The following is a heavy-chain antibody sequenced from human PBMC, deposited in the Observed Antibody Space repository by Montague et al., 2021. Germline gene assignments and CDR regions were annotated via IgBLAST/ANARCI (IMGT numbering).Heavy chain of an antibody. J-gene: IGHJ3*02. CDR2: IKQDGTRA. CDR1: GFTFTDYW. CDR3: ARDTSGVVDN. D-gene: IGHD2-2*01. Sequence: SLRLSCAASGFTFTDYWMTWIRQAPGKGLEWVANIKQDGTRAHYVDSVKGRFTISRDNAKNSLYLQMNSLRAEDTALYYCARDTSGVVDNWGQGTMVTVSS. V-gene: IGHV3-7*05.